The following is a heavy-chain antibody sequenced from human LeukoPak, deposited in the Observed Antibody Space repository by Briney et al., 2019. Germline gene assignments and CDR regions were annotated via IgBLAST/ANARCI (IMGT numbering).Heavy chain of an antibody. CDR3: AKIRLRPVDYFDY. D-gene: IGHD3-16*01. Sequence: GGSLRLSCAASGFTFSSYAMSWVRQAPGKGLEWVSAIGGSGGSTYYADSVKGRFTISRDNSKNTLYLQMNSLRAEDTAVYYCAKIRLRPVDYFDYWGQGTLVTVSS. CDR2: IGGSGGST. J-gene: IGHJ4*02. CDR1: GFTFSSYA. V-gene: IGHV3-23*01.